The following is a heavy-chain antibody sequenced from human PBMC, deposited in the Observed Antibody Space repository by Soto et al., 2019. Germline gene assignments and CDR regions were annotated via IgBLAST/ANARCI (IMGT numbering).Heavy chain of an antibody. J-gene: IGHJ3*02. CDR2: IIPIFGTA. CDR1: GGTFSSYA. CDR3: ARVGDDSSGFDAFDI. V-gene: IGHV1-69*12. D-gene: IGHD3-22*01. Sequence: QVQLVQSGAEVKKPGSSVKVSCKASGGTFSSYANSWVRQAPGQWLEWMGGIIPIFGTANYAQKFQGRVTITADESTSTAYMELSSLRSEDTAVYYCARVGDDSSGFDAFDIWGQGTMVTVSS.